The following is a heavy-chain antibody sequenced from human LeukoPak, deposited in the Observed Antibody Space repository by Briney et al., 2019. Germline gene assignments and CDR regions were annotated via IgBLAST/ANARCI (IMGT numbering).Heavy chain of an antibody. CDR2: INPSGGST. V-gene: IGHV1-46*01. D-gene: IGHD6-19*01. CDR3: ARDRSLASGWYAGGGYYYYYGMDV. Sequence: GASVTVSCTASGYTFTSYYMHWVRQAPGQGLEWMGIINPSGGSTSYAQKFQGRVTMTRDTSTSTVYMELSSLRSEDTAVYYCARDRSLASGWYAGGGYYYYYGMDVWGQGTTVTVSS. CDR1: GYTFTSYY. J-gene: IGHJ6*02.